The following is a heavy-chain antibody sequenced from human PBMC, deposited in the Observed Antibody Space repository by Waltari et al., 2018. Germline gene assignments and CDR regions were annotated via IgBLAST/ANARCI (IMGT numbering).Heavy chain of an antibody. Sequence: QEKLVASGGGVVQSGRSLRLSCAASGLSFTTYGLHWVRQAPGKGLEWVAVIWYDGSKKYYADSVKGRFDISRDNSKNTLYLQMDSLRAEDTAVYFCARDQYGESFYYAMNVWGQGTAVTVSS. CDR1: GLSFTTYG. CDR2: IWYDGSKK. V-gene: IGHV3-33*01. D-gene: IGHD1-26*01. CDR3: ARDQYGESFYYAMNV. J-gene: IGHJ6*02.